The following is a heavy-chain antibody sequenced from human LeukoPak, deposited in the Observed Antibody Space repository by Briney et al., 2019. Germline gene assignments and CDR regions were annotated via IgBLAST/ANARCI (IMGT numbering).Heavy chain of an antibody. D-gene: IGHD5-18*01. CDR2: IDTDGSNT. V-gene: IGHV3-74*01. CDR1: GFTFSSYW. Sequence: GGSLRLSCAPSGFTFSSYWMHWVRQAPGKGLVWVSRIDTDGSNTNYADSVEGRFTISRDNAKNTLYLQMNSLRAEDTAVYYCARETRYSYGLGYYYYYMDVWGKGTTVTVSS. J-gene: IGHJ6*03. CDR3: ARETRYSYGLGYYYYYMDV.